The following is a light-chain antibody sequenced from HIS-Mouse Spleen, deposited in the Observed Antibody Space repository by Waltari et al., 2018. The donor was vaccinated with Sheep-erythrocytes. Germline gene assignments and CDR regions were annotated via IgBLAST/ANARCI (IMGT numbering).Light chain of an antibody. Sequence: QSALTQPASVSGSPGQSITISCTGTSIDVWSYNLVSWYQQHPGKAPKLMIYEGSKRPSGVSNRFSGSKSGNTASLTISGLQAEDEADYYCCSYAGSSTLVFGGGTKLTVL. CDR1: SIDVWSYNL. V-gene: IGLV2-23*01. CDR2: EGS. CDR3: CSYAGSSTLV. J-gene: IGLJ2*01.